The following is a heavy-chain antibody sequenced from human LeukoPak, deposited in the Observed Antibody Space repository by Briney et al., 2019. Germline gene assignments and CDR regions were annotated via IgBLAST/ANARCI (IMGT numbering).Heavy chain of an antibody. J-gene: IGHJ3*01. CDR3: ARGLLADF. CDR2: IYYSGST. D-gene: IGHD2-15*01. Sequence: TFSSYAMSWVRQPPGKGLEWCGSIYYSGSTYYNPSLKSRVTISVDTSKNQSSLKLSSVTAADTAVYYCARGLLADFWGQGTMVTVSS. V-gene: IGHV4-39*01. CDR1: TFSSYA.